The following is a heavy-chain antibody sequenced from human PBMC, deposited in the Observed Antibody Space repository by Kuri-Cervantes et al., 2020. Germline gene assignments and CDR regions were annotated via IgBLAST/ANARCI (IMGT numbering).Heavy chain of an antibody. CDR2: SNSGNGNT. D-gene: IGHD3-22*01. J-gene: IGHJ4*02. Sequence: ASVKVSCKASGYTFTSYAMHWVRQAPGQRLEWMGWSNSGNGNTKYSQEFQGRVTITTDESTSTAYMELSSLRSEDTAVYYCARGAPHYYDSSGYYRRWGQGTLVTVSS. CDR3: ARGAPHYYDSSGYYRR. V-gene: IGHV1-3*02. CDR1: GYTFTSYA.